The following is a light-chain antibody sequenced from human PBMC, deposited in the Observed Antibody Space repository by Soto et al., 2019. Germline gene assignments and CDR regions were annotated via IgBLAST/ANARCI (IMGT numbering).Light chain of an antibody. J-gene: IGKJ1*01. CDR3: QQTYSSPRT. CDR2: AAS. CDR1: QSISGY. Sequence: DIQMTQSPSSLSASVGDRVTITCRASQSISGYLNWYQQKPGKAPKLLIYAASSLQSGVPSRFTGSGSGTDFTLTISNLQPEDFAVYYCQQTYSSPRTFGQGTKVDI. V-gene: IGKV1-39*01.